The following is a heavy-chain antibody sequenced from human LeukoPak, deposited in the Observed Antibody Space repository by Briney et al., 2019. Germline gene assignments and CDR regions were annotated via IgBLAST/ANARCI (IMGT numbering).Heavy chain of an antibody. CDR1: GFTFSSYW. J-gene: IGHJ4*02. CDR2: IRYDGRNK. CDR3: AKADRRWATYYYDTSGYYYDY. V-gene: IGHV3-30*02. D-gene: IGHD3-22*01. Sequence: GGSLRLSCAASGFTFSSYWMSWVRQAPGKGLEWVAFIRYDGRNKYYADSVKGRFTISRDNSKNTLYLQMNSLRAEDTAVYYCAKADRRWATYYYDTSGYYYDYWGQGTLVTVSS.